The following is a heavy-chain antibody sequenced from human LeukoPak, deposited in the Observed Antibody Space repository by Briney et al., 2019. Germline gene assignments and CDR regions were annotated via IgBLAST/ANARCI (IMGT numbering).Heavy chain of an antibody. D-gene: IGHD3-10*01. CDR3: LRDWYGSGSYWQIRESYFDY. Sequence: GGSLRLSCAVSGYAFSNAWMNWVRQAPGKGLEWVGRIKSKTDGGTTDYAAPVKGRFTISRDDSKNTLYLQMNSLKTEDTAVYYCLRDWYGSGSYWQIRESYFDYWGQGTLVTVSS. V-gene: IGHV3-15*01. CDR2: IKSKTDGGTT. CDR1: GYAFSNAW. J-gene: IGHJ4*02.